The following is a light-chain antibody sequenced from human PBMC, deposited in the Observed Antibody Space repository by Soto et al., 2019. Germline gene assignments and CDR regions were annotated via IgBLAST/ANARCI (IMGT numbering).Light chain of an antibody. CDR1: QSIGNW. CDR3: QQYNSYWT. V-gene: IGKV1-5*01. CDR2: DAS. Sequence: DIQKTQSPSTLSAYVGDRVSITCRASQSIGNWLAWYQQKPGKVPKLLIYDASNLGSGVPSRFSGSGSGTEFTLTISSLQPDDFATYYCQQYNSYWTFGQGTKVDIK. J-gene: IGKJ1*01.